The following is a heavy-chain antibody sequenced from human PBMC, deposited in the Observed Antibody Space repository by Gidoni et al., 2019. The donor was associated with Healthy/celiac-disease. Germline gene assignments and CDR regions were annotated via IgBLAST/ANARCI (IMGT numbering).Heavy chain of an antibody. J-gene: IGHJ4*02. Sequence: EVQLVESGGGLVQPGGSLRLSCAASGFTFSRYWMSWVRQAPGKGLEWVANIKQDGSEKYYVDSVKGRFTISRDNAKNSLYLQMNSLRAEDTAVYYCARVVRGWYGGYYFDYWGQGTLVTVSS. V-gene: IGHV3-7*01. CDR2: IKQDGSEK. D-gene: IGHD6-19*01. CDR1: GFTFSRYW. CDR3: ARVVRGWYGGYYFDY.